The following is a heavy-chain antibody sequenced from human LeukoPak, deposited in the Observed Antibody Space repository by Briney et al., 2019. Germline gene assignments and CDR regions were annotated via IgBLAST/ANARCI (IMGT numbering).Heavy chain of an antibody. Sequence: GESLKISCEGSGYSFTIYWIGWVRQMPGKGLEWMGIMNPDESDTRYSPSFQGQASLSVDKSINTAFLQWNSLKASDTAMYYCATSPTYYYDNSGYSFHSWGQGTQVTVSS. CDR1: GYSFTIYW. V-gene: IGHV5-51*01. J-gene: IGHJ4*02. D-gene: IGHD3-22*01. CDR2: MNPDESDT. CDR3: ATSPTYYYDNSGYSFHS.